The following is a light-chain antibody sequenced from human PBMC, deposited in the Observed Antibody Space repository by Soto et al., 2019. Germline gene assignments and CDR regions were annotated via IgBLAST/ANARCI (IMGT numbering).Light chain of an antibody. CDR3: SSYTTTSTYL. CDR2: VVS. Sequence: QSALTQPASVSGSPGQSITITCTGTSSDVGGYKYVSWYQQHPGKAPKLLIYVVSNRPSGVSNRFSGSKAGNTASLTISGLRAEDEADYYCSSYTTTSTYLFGTGTEVTVL. V-gene: IGLV2-14*01. CDR1: SSDVGGYKY. J-gene: IGLJ1*01.